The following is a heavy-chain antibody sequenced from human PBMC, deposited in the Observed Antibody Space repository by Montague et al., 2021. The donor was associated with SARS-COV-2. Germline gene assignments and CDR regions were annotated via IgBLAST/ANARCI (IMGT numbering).Heavy chain of an antibody. V-gene: IGHV4-39*07. CDR3: ARGWFSPMLVVVIRGPFDY. CDR1: GGSISSSSYY. CDR2: IYYSGST. D-gene: IGHD3-22*01. J-gene: IGHJ4*02. Sequence: SETLSLTCTVSGGSISSSSYYWGWIRQPPGKGLEWIGTIYYSGSTYYNPSLKSRVTISVETSKNQFSLKLSSVTAADTAVYYCARGWFSPMLVVVIRGPFDYWGQGALVTVSS.